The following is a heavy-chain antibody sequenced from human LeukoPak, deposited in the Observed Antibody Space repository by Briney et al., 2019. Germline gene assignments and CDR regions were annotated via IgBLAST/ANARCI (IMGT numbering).Heavy chain of an antibody. V-gene: IGHV1-69*13. CDR2: IIPIFGTA. D-gene: IGHD6-19*01. Sequence: SVTVSCTASGGTFSSYAISWVRQAPGQGLEWMGGIIPIFGTANYAQKFQGRVTTTADESTSTAYMELSSLRSEDTAVYYCARDQADSSGWYSWFDPWGQGTLVTVSS. J-gene: IGHJ5*02. CDR1: GGTFSSYA. CDR3: ARDQADSSGWYSWFDP.